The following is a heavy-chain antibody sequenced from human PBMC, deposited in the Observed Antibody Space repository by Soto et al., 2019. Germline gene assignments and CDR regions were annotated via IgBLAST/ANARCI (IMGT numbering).Heavy chain of an antibody. CDR2: IYYNGNT. CDR1: GGSISSSNYY. D-gene: IGHD3-9*01. J-gene: IGHJ4*02. Sequence: PSETLSLTCTVSGGSISSSNYYWGWIRQSPGTGLEWIGSIYYNGNTYYNPSLESRVTISVDTSKNQFSLKLTSVTAADTAVYYCARHVGSDYDILTVYLHWGQGTLVTVSS. V-gene: IGHV4-39*01. CDR3: ARHVGSDYDILTVYLH.